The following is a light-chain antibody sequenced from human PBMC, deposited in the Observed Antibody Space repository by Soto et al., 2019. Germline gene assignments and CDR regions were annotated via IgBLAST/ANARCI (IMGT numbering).Light chain of an antibody. CDR2: DAS. CDR1: QSVSSY. J-gene: IGKJ3*01. Sequence: EIVLTQSPATLSLSPGERATLSCRASQSVSSYLAWYQQKPGQAPRLLIYDASNRATGIPARFSGSGSGTDFTLTISSLEPEDFAFYYCQQRFFGPGTKVDLK. V-gene: IGKV3-11*01. CDR3: QQRF.